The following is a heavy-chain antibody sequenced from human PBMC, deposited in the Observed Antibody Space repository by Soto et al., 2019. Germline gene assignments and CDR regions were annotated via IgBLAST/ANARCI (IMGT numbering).Heavy chain of an antibody. J-gene: IGHJ5*02. CDR2: IYSSGST. Sequence: QVQLQESGPGLVKPSQTLSLTSSVSGGSISSGGYYWSWVRQHPGKGLEWIGYIYSSGSTYHNPYLESRVSISIDTSKNHFSLKLTSVTAADTAVYFCARGTNTYGYAIDLWGQGTLVTVSS. D-gene: IGHD5-18*01. CDR3: ARGTNTYGYAIDL. CDR1: GGSISSGGYY. V-gene: IGHV4-31*03.